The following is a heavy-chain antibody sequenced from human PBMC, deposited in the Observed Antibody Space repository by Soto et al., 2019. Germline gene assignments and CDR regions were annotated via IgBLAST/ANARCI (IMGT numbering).Heavy chain of an antibody. V-gene: IGHV1-2*04. Sequence: ASVKVSCKASGYSFTSYGISWVRQAPGQGLEWMGWINPNSGGTNYAQKFQGWVTMTRDTSISTAYMELSRLRSDDTAVYYCTRVEVAAAGTGYYGMDVWGQGTTVTVSS. D-gene: IGHD6-13*01. CDR3: TRVEVAAAGTGYYGMDV. CDR1: GYSFTSYG. J-gene: IGHJ6*02. CDR2: INPNSGGT.